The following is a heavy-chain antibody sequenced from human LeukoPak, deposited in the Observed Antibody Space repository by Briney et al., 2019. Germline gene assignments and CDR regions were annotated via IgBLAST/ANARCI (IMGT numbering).Heavy chain of an antibody. V-gene: IGHV4-30-4*01. Sequence: SETLSLTRTVSGGYISSGDYYWSWIRQPPGKGLEWIGYIYYSGSTYYNPSLKSRVTISVDTSKNQFSLKLSSVTAADTAVYYCAREDIVAVPAAMYGMDVWGKGTTVTVSS. CDR2: IYYSGST. CDR3: AREDIVAVPAAMYGMDV. J-gene: IGHJ6*04. CDR1: GGYISSGDYY. D-gene: IGHD2-2*01.